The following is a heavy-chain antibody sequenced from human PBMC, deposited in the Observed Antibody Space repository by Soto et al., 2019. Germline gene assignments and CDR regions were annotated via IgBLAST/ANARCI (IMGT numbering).Heavy chain of an antibody. J-gene: IGHJ3*02. V-gene: IGHV3-13*01. D-gene: IGHD6-19*01. Sequence: GGSLRLSCAASGFTFSSYDMHWVRQATGKGLEWVSAIGTAGDTYYPGSVKGRFTISRENAKNSLYLQMNSLRAGDTAVYYCARGTPGSGWLRGDAFDIWGQGTMVTVSS. CDR3: ARGTPGSGWLRGDAFDI. CDR1: GFTFSSYD. CDR2: IGTAGDT.